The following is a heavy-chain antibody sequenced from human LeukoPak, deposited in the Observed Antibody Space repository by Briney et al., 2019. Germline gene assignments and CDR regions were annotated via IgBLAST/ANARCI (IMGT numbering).Heavy chain of an antibody. CDR1: GFTFSTHA. CDR2: IGSDGSSS. D-gene: IGHD1-26*01. J-gene: IGHJ4*02. V-gene: IGHV3-64*01. CDR3: ARDMDSGPDFFDY. Sequence: GGSLRLSCAASGFTFSTHAMHWVRQAPGKGLEFVSAIGSDGSSSFHASSVKGRFTISRDNSRNTLYLQMGSLRAEDMAVYYCARDMDSGPDFFDYWGLGTLVTVSS.